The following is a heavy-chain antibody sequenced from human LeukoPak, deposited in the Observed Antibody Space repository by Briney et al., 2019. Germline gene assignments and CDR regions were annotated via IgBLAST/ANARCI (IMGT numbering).Heavy chain of an antibody. J-gene: IGHJ4*02. CDR2: IYHSGST. CDR1: GYSISSGYY. D-gene: IGHD3-22*01. Sequence: SETLSLTCTVSGYSISSGYYWGWIRQPPGKGLEWIGSIYHSGSTYYNPSLKSRVTTSVDTSKNQLSLKLRSVTAADTAVYYCARAYDSSGYPTIGYWGQGILVTVSS. V-gene: IGHV4-38-2*02. CDR3: ARAYDSSGYPTIGY.